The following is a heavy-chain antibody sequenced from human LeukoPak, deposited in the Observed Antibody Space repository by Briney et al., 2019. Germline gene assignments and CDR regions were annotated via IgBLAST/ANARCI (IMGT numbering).Heavy chain of an antibody. J-gene: IGHJ4*02. D-gene: IGHD3-3*01. CDR2: INPNSGGT. V-gene: IGHV1-2*02. CDR3: ARDWTYYDCWSGYNTPATPEGVDY. CDR1: GYTFTSYG. Sequence: ASVKVSCKASGYTFTSYGISWVRQAPGQGLEWMGWINPNSGGTNYAQKFQGRVTMTRDTSISTAYMELSRLRSDDTAVYYCARDWTYYDCWSGYNTPATPEGVDYWGQGTLVTVSS.